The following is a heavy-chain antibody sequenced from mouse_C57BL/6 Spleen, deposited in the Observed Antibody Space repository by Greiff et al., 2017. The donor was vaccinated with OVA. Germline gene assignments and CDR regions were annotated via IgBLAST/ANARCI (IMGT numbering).Heavy chain of an antibody. J-gene: IGHJ1*03. CDR1: GYTFTSYW. D-gene: IGHD2-3*01. Sequence: QVQLQQPGAELVMPGASVKLSCKASGYTFTSYWMHWVKQRPGQGLEWIGEIDPSDSYTNYNQKFKGKSTFTVDKSSSTAYLQLSSLTSEDSAVYYCARRLYDGYLYWYFDVWGTGTTVTVAS. V-gene: IGHV1-69*01. CDR2: IDPSDSYT. CDR3: ARRLYDGYLYWYFDV.